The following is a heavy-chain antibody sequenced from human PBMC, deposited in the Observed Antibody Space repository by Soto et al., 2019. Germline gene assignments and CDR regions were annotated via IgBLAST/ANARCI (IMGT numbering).Heavy chain of an antibody. D-gene: IGHD2-2*01. CDR3: VKQFSNSSPYRGMDV. CDR1: GDSVSSNSAA. CDR2: TYYRSNWYT. V-gene: IGHV6-1*01. J-gene: IGHJ6*02. Sequence: PSQTLSLTCAISGDSVSSNSAAWNWIRQSPSRGLEWLGRTYYRSNWYTNYAISVQGRISVSPDTSKNLFSVQLNSVTPDDTAIYYCVKQFSNSSPYRGMDVWGQGTTVTVSS.